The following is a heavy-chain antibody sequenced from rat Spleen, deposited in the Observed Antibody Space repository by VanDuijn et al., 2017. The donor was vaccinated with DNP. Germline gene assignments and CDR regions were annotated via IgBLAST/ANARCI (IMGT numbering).Heavy chain of an antibody. CDR1: GFTFRDYY. CDR2: IMYDGNKT. V-gene: IGHV5S10*01. D-gene: IGHD1-11*01. CDR3: ARHGRRVFDY. Sequence: EVQLVEPGGGLVQPGRSLKLSCAASGFTFRDYYMAWVRQAPKKGPEWVATIMYDGNKTYYRDSVKGRFTISRDNAKSTLYLQMNSLRSEDMATFYCARHGRRVFDYWGHGVMVTVSS. J-gene: IGHJ2*01.